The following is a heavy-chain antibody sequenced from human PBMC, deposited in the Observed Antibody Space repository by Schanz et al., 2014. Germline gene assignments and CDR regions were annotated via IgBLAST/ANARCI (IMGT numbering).Heavy chain of an antibody. Sequence: VQLVESGGGVVQPGRSLRLSCAASGFTFSTYAMSWVRQAPGKGLEWVSALSGSGGSTYYADSVKGRFTISRDSPKNTLYLQMNSLKTEDTAMYYCARRASCSRIGCPFDSWGQGTLVTVSS. V-gene: IGHV3-23*04. CDR2: LSGSGGST. CDR1: GFTFSTYA. J-gene: IGHJ4*02. D-gene: IGHD2-2*01. CDR3: ARRASCSRIGCPFDS.